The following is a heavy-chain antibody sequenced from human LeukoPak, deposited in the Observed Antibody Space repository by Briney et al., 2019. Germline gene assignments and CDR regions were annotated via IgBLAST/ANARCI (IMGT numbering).Heavy chain of an antibody. CDR3: ARVARGGIVVVPAAMHY. CDR2: ISYDGSNK. V-gene: IGHV3-30*04. Sequence: GRSRRLSCAASGFTFSSYAMHWVRQAPGKGLEWVAVISYDGSNKYYADSVKGRFTISRDNSKNTLYLQMNSLRAEDTAVYYCARVARGGIVVVPAAMHYWGQGTLVTVSS. D-gene: IGHD2-2*01. CDR1: GFTFSSYA. J-gene: IGHJ4*02.